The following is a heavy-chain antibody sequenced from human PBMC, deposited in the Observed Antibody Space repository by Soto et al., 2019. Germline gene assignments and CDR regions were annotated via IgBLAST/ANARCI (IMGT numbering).Heavy chain of an antibody. V-gene: IGHV3-30*18. CDR3: AKDQELQPYYYYHGMDV. CDR2: ISYDGSNK. Sequence: LRLSCAASGFTFSNYGMHWVRQAPGKGLEWVAVISYDGSNKYYGDSVKGRFTISRDNFKNTLYLQMNSLRAEDTAVYYCAKDQELQPYYYYHGMDVWGQGTTVTVSS. D-gene: IGHD1-7*01. J-gene: IGHJ6*02. CDR1: GFTFSNYG.